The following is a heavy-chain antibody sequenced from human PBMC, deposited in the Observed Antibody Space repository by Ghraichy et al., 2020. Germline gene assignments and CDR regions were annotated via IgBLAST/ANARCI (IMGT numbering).Heavy chain of an antibody. CDR1: GGSMSSYY. CDR2: IFYSGTT. J-gene: IGHJ4*02. V-gene: IGHV4-59*01. Sequence: SDTLSLTCTVSGGSMSSYYWSWIRQPPGKGPEWIGSIFYSGTTNYNPSLRSRVTISLDTSKNQFSLKVTSLTAADTAVYYCASHPKSAAIDYWGPGTLVTVSS. CDR3: ASHPKSAAIDY.